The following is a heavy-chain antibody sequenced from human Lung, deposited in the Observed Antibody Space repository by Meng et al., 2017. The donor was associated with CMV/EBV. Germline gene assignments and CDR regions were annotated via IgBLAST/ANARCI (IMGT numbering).Heavy chain of an antibody. V-gene: IGHV1-18*01. Sequence: LVQSGAEVKKPGASVTVSFKASGYTFTSYGISWVRQAPGQGLVWMGWISAYNGNTNYAQKLQGRVTMTTDTSTSTAYMELRSLRSDDTAVYYCAASSSSWYQNWFDPWGQGTLVTVSS. CDR3: AASSSSWYQNWFDP. CDR1: GYTFTSYG. J-gene: IGHJ5*02. CDR2: ISAYNGNT. D-gene: IGHD6-13*01.